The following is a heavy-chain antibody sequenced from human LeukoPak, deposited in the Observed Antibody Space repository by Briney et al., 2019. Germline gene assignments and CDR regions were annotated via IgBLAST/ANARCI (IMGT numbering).Heavy chain of an antibody. CDR2: ISGSGGST. J-gene: IGHJ5*02. CDR1: GFTFSSYA. D-gene: IGHD6-6*01. V-gene: IGHV3-23*01. CDR3: AKDPIAARRGDWFDP. Sequence: GGSLRLSCAASGFTFSSYAMSWVRQAPGKGLEWVSAISGSGGSTYYADSVKGRFTISRDISKNTLYLRMTNLRAEDTAVYYYAKDPIAARRGDWFDPWGQGTLVTVSS.